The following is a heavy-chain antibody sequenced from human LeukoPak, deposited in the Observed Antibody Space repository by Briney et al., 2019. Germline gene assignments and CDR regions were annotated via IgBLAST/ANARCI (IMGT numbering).Heavy chain of an antibody. CDR3: ARAQYDNYVWGRFQWNANWFDP. CDR2: INTNTGNP. D-gene: IGHD3-16*01. Sequence: ASVKVSCKASGSTFTSYAMNWVRQAPGQGLEWMGWINTNTGNPTYAQGFTGRFVFSLDTSVSTAYLQISSLKAEDTAVYYCARAQYDNYVWGRFQWNANWFDPWGQGTLVTVSS. CDR1: GSTFTSYA. J-gene: IGHJ5*02. V-gene: IGHV7-4-1*02.